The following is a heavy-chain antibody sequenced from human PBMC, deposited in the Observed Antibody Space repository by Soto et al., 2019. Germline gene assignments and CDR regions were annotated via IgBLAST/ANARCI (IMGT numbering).Heavy chain of an antibody. CDR2: ISYDGSNK. D-gene: IGHD5-18*01. Sequence: SLRLSWAASGFTFSNYGMHWVRPAPGKGLEWVAVISYDGSNKYYADSVKGRFTISRDNSKNTLYLQMNSLRAEDTAVYYCVKDGRGYSYGDYYYGMDVWGQGTTVTVSS. V-gene: IGHV3-30*18. CDR3: VKDGRGYSYGDYYYGMDV. CDR1: GFTFSNYG. J-gene: IGHJ6*02.